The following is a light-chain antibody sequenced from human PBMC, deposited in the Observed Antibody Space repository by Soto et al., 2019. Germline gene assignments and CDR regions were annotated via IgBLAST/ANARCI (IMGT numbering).Light chain of an antibody. Sequence: EIVMTQSPTTLSVAPGESVTLSCRASQSVGSDLAWYQQIPGQAPRLLIYGAPTRATGIPARFSGSGSATEFTLTISSLQPEDFAVYYCQQDYNLPWTFGQGTKVDIK. CDR1: QSVGSD. CDR2: GAP. CDR3: QQDYNLPWT. V-gene: IGKV3-15*01. J-gene: IGKJ1*01.